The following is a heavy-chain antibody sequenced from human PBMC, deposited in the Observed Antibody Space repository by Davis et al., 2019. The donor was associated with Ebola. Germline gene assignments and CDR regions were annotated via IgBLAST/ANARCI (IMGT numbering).Heavy chain of an antibody. D-gene: IGHD2-2*01. CDR1: GYTFTGYY. CDR2: INPKSGGT. CDR3: ARDRCSSCYAGAMDV. V-gene: IGHV1-2*02. Sequence: AASVKVSCKASGYTFTGYYMHWVRQAPGQGLEWMGWINPKSGGTNYAQTFQGRVTMTRDTSISTAYMELSSLRSDDTAVYYCARDRCSSCYAGAMDVWGKGTTVTVSS. J-gene: IGHJ6*04.